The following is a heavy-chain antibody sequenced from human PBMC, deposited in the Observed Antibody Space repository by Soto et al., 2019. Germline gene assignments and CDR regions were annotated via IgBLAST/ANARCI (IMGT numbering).Heavy chain of an antibody. J-gene: IGHJ6*02. CDR1: GGTFSSYA. CDR3: ARSQGSSTSLEIYYYYYYGMDV. CDR2: IIPISDTT. V-gene: IGHV1-69*01. Sequence: QVQLVQSGAEVKKPGSSVKVSCKASGGTFSSYAISWVRQAPGHGLEWMGGIIPISDTTNYAQKFQGRVTMPADASTSTAYMELSRLRSEDTAVYYCARSQGSSTSLEIYYYYYYGMDVWGQGTTVTVSS. D-gene: IGHD2-2*01.